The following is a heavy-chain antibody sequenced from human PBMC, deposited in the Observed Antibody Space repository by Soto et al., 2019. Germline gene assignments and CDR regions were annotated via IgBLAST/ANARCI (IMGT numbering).Heavy chain of an antibody. CDR2: ISSSGSTI. J-gene: IGHJ4*02. Sequence: GGSLRLSCAASGFTFSDYYMSWIRQAPGKGLEWVSYISSSGSTIYYADSVKGRFTISRDNAKNSLYLQMNSLRAEDTAVYYCASNEIQLWFFDYWGQGTLVTVSS. V-gene: IGHV3-11*01. D-gene: IGHD5-18*01. CDR1: GFTFSDYY. CDR3: ASNEIQLWFFDY.